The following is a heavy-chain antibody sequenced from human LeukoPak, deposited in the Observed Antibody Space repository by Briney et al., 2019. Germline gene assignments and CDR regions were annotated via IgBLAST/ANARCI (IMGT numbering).Heavy chain of an antibody. CDR1: GFTFSSYW. V-gene: IGHV3-7*01. D-gene: IGHD1-26*01. J-gene: IGHJ3*02. CDR3: AGDGVGVLPGDAFDI. CDR2: IKQDGSEK. Sequence: PGGSLRLSCAASGFTFSSYWMSWVRQAPGKGLEWVANIKQDGSEKYYVDSVKGRFTISRDNAKNSLYLQMHTLRAEDTAVYYCAGDGVGVLPGDAFDIWSQGTMVTVSS.